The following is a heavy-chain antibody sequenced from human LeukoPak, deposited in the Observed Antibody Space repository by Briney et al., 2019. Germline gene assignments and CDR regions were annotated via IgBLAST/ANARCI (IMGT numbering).Heavy chain of an antibody. CDR3: AKDRGYDILTGYVYFQH. Sequence: GGSLRLSCAASGFTFSSYGMSWVRQAPGKGLEWVSAISGSGGSTYCADSVKGRFTISRDNSKNTLYLQMNSLRAEDTAVYYCAKDRGYDILTGYVYFQHWGQGTLVTVSS. CDR1: GFTFSSYG. D-gene: IGHD3-9*01. V-gene: IGHV3-23*01. CDR2: ISGSGGST. J-gene: IGHJ1*01.